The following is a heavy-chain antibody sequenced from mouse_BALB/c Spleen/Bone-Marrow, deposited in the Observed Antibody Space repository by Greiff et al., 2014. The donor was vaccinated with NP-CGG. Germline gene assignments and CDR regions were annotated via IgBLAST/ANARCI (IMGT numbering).Heavy chain of an antibody. D-gene: IGHD1-1*01. Sequence: EVKLLESGGGLAQPGGSLKVSCAASGFDFSRFWMSWVRQAPGKGLEWIGEINPDSSTINYTPSLKDKFIISRDSAKNTLYLQMSKVRSEDTALYYCARRYGSSYRYWYFDVWGAGTTVTVSS. CDR1: GFDFSRFW. CDR2: INPDSSTI. CDR3: ARRYGSSYRYWYFDV. J-gene: IGHJ1*01. V-gene: IGHV4-1*02.